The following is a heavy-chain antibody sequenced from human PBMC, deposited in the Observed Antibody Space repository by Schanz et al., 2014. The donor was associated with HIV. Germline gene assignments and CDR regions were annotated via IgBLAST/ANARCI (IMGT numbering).Heavy chain of an antibody. D-gene: IGHD3-22*01. V-gene: IGHV4-34*10. CDR2: INHREST. J-gene: IGHJ4*02. CDR3: ARDNDPYYYDNSGYYDRLFDY. CDR1: GGSFTGYY. Sequence: QVQLRESAPGLVKPSETLSLTCTVYGGSFTGYYWSWIRQSPGKGLEWLGQINHRESTNYNPSLQSRVTISLDPSKNQFSLRLSSVTAADTAVYYCARDNDPYYYDNSGYYDRLFDYWGQGTLVTVSS.